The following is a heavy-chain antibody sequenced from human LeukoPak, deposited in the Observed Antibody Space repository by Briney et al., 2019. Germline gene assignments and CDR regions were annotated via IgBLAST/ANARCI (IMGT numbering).Heavy chain of an antibody. V-gene: IGHV3-7*01. CDR2: INQDGSEK. D-gene: IGHD5-24*01. CDR1: GLIFRSYW. CDR3: ARERDGRFFDY. Sequence: GGSLRLSCAVSGLIFRSYWMSWVRQAPGKGLEWVANINQDGSEKYFVDSVKGRFTISRDNAKNSLHLQMNTLRAEDTAVYYCARERDGRFFDYWGQGALVTVSS. J-gene: IGHJ4*02.